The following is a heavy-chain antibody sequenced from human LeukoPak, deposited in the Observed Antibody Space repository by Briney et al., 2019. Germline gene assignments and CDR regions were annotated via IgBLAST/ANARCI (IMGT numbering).Heavy chain of an antibody. J-gene: IGHJ4*02. CDR3: ARGGDFDY. V-gene: IGHV4-59*01. Sequence: SETLSLTCTVSGGSISSYYWSWIRQPPGKGLEWIGYIYYSGSTNYNPSLKSRVTISVDTSKNQFSLKLSSVTAADTAVYYCARGGDFDYWGQGTLVTVSS. CDR2: IYYSGST. D-gene: IGHD4-17*01. CDR1: GGSISSYY.